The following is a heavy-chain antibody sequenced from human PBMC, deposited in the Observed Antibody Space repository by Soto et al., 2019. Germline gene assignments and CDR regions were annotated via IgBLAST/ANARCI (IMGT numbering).Heavy chain of an antibody. Sequence: ASVKVSCKASGYTFTSYGISWVRQAPGQGLEWMGWISAYNGNTNYAQKLQGRVTMTTGTSTSTAYMELRSLRSDDTAVYYCARIDVFVVAATQYDAFDIWGQGTMVTVSS. J-gene: IGHJ3*02. CDR2: ISAYNGNT. CDR3: ARIDVFVVAATQYDAFDI. V-gene: IGHV1-18*01. CDR1: GYTFTSYG. D-gene: IGHD2-15*01.